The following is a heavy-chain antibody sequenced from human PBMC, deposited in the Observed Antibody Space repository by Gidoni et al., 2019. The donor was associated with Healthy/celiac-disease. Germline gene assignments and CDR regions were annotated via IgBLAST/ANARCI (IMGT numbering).Heavy chain of an antibody. D-gene: IGHD6-13*01. CDR1: GGSISSSSYY. J-gene: IGHJ4*02. CDR2: IYYSGST. V-gene: IGHV4-39*01. Sequence: QLQLQESGPGLGKPSETLSLTCTVSGGSISSSSYYWGWLRQPPGKGLEWIGSIYYSGSTYYNPSLKSRVTISVDTSKNQFSLKLSSVTAADTAVYYCATSTGIAAAGTHPGDYWGQGTLVTVSS. CDR3: ATSTGIAAAGTHPGDY.